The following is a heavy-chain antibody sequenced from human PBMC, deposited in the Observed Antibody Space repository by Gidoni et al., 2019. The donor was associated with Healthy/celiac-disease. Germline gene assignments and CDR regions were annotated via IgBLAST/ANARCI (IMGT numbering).Heavy chain of an antibody. J-gene: IGHJ6*03. D-gene: IGHD2-2*02. Sequence: QVQLVQSGAEVKKPGSSVKVSCKASGGTFSSYAISWVRQAPGQGLEWMGGISPIFGTANYAQKFQGRVTITADESTSTAYMELSSLRSEDTAVYYCARGIVVVPAAIRGGREYYYYMDVWGKGTTVTVSS. CDR1: GGTFSSYA. V-gene: IGHV1-69*01. CDR2: ISPIFGTA. CDR3: ARGIVVVPAAIRGGREYYYYMDV.